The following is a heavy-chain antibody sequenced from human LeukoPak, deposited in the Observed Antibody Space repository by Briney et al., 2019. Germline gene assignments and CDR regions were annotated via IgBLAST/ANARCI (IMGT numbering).Heavy chain of an antibody. CDR2: ISYDGSDK. CDR3: AKWKYSNSGIDDY. D-gene: IGHD6-6*01. Sequence: GGSLRLSCAASGFTFSSYSMHWVRQAPGKGLEWVAVISYDGSDKYYADSVKGRFTISRDNSKNMLYLQMNSLRAEDTAVYYCAKWKYSNSGIDDYWGQGTLVTVSS. CDR1: GFTFSSYS. J-gene: IGHJ4*02. V-gene: IGHV3-30-3*02.